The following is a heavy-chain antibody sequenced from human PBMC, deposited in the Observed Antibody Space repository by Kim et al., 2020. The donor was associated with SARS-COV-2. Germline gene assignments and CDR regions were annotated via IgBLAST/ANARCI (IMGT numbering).Heavy chain of an antibody. CDR3: ARDVQYYYDSSGYYGGRVLDY. CDR1: GGTFSSYA. J-gene: IGHJ4*02. V-gene: IGHV1-69*13. CDR2: IIPIFGTA. D-gene: IGHD3-22*01. Sequence: SVKVSCKASGGTFSSYAISWVRQAPGQGLEWMGGIIPIFGTANYAQKFQGRVTITADESTSTAYMELSSLRSEDTAVYYCARDVQYYYDSSGYYGGRVLDYWGQGTLVTVSS.